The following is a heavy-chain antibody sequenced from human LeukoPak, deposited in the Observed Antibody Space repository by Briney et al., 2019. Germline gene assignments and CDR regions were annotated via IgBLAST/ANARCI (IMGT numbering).Heavy chain of an antibody. CDR1: GFTFSFSA. Sequence: GGSLRLSCAASGFTFSFSAMSWVRQAPGEGLEWVSTISDSGPTTYYADSVKGRFIISRDNSKSTLYLQMNSLRADDTAVYFCATPLFTSGWHYFDYWGQGTLVTVSS. J-gene: IGHJ4*02. CDR3: ATPLFTSGWHYFDY. D-gene: IGHD6-19*01. CDR2: ISDSGPTT. V-gene: IGHV3-23*01.